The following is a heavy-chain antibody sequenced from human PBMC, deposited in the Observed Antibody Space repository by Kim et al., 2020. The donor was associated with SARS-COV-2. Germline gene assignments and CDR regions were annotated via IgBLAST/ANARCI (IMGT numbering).Heavy chain of an antibody. D-gene: IGHD3-10*01. CDR2: IDCSGST. J-gene: IGHJ5*02. Sequence: SETLSLTCTVSGGSISSTSYSWGWIRQPPGKGLEWIGSIDCSGSTYDNPSLKSRATISIDTSKNQFSLELSSVTAADTALYYCARRSSGNWFDPWGQGTLVTVSS. CDR1: GGSISSTSYS. V-gene: IGHV4-39*07. CDR3: ARRSSGNWFDP.